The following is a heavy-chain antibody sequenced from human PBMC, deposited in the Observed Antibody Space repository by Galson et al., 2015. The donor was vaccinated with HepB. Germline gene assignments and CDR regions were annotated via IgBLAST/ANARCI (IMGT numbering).Heavy chain of an antibody. V-gene: IGHV3-33*01. J-gene: IGHJ5*02. CDR3: ARDRIAVRPNWFDP. CDR2: IWYDGSNR. Sequence: SLRLSCAASGFTFSSYGMHWVRQAPGKGLEWVAGIWYDGSNRNYADSVKGRFTISRDNSKNTLYLQMSSLRVEDTAVYYCARDRIAVRPNWFDPWGQGTLVTVSS. CDR1: GFTFSSYG. D-gene: IGHD6-6*01.